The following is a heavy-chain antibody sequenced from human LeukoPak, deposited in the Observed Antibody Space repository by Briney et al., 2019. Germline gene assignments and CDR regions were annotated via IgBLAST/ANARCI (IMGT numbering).Heavy chain of an antibody. V-gene: IGHV4-59*01. CDR3: ARSPWGYKFDY. D-gene: IGHD5-24*01. CDR2: IYYSGST. CDR1: GGSISNYY. J-gene: IGHJ4*02. Sequence: PSETLSLNCTVTGGSISNYYWTWFRQPPSNGLPWIGYIYYSGSTNYKPSLKSRVTISLDTSKNQFSLKLSSVTAADTAVYYCARSPWGYKFDYWGQGILVTVS.